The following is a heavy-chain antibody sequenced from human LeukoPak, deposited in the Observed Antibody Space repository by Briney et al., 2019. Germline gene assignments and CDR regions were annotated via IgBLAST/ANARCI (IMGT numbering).Heavy chain of an antibody. J-gene: IGHJ3*02. CDR1: GYTFTSYD. V-gene: IGHV1-8*01. D-gene: IGHD2-15*01. Sequence: GASVKVSCKASGYTFTSYDIHWVRQATGQGLEWMGWMNPNSGNTGYAQKFQGRVTMTRNTSISTDYMELSSLRSQDTAVYYCASSVPDCSGGSCYPHDAFDNWGQGTMVTVSS. CDR3: ASSVPDCSGGSCYPHDAFDN. CDR2: MNPNSGNT.